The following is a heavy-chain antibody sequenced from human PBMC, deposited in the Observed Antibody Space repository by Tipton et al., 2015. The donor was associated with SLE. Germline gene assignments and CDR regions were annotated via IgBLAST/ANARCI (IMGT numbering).Heavy chain of an antibody. J-gene: IGHJ6*02. V-gene: IGHV3-53*01. CDR1: GFTVSTNY. CDR3: GRGIYSESSVGMDV. Sequence: SLRLSCAASGFTVSTNYMNWVRQAPGKGLEWVSVIYSGGGGTYYADSVLGRFTISRDQSKNTLYLQINSLRAEDTAVYYCGRGIYSESSVGMDVWGQGTTVTVSS. D-gene: IGHD3-22*01. CDR2: IYSGGGGT.